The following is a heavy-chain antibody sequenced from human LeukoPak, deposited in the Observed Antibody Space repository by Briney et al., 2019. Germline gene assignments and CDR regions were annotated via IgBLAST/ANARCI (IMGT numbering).Heavy chain of an antibody. Sequence: GSLRLSCAASGFTFSSYAMSWIRQPPGKGLEWIGSIYYSGITYYNPSLKSRVTISVDTSKNQFSLKLNSVTAADTAVYYCARHGRLPYGSGSYYNGYGMDVWGQGTTVTVSS. CDR3: ARHGRLPYGSGSYYNGYGMDV. D-gene: IGHD3-10*01. J-gene: IGHJ6*02. CDR2: IYYSGIT. V-gene: IGHV4-39*01. CDR1: GFTFSSYA.